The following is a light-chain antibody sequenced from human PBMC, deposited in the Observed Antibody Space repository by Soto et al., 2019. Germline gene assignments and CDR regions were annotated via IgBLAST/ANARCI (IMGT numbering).Light chain of an antibody. CDR3: SSYTSSSTYV. CDR2: EVS. V-gene: IGLV2-14*01. J-gene: IGLJ1*01. CDR1: SSDVGGYNY. Sequence: QSALTQPASVSGSPGQSITISCTGTSSDVGGYNYVSWYQQHPGKAPKLMIYEVSNRPSGVSNRFSGSKSGNTASLTISGLQAEDEADYYCSSYTSSSTYVFGAGTKDTV.